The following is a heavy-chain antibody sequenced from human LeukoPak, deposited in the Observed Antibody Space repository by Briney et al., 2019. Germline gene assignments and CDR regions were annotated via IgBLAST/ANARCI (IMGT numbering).Heavy chain of an antibody. Sequence: PGGSLRLSCAASGFSFSDHHMDWVRQAPGKGLEWVARIRNKPRSYTTEYAATVKGRFAISRDDSKNSVFLQLNTLETEDTAVYYCTRSPERNSPSVDWGEGTLVTVSS. CDR1: GFSFSDHH. CDR3: TRSPERNSPSVD. CDR2: IRNKPRSYTT. V-gene: IGHV3-72*01. D-gene: IGHD2/OR15-2a*01. J-gene: IGHJ4*02.